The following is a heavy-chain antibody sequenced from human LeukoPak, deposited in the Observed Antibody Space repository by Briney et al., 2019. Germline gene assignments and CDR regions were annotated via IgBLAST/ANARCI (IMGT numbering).Heavy chain of an antibody. CDR1: GFTFSSYW. CDR2: IKQDGSEK. J-gene: IGHJ6*02. Sequence: GGSLRLSCAASGFTFSSYWMSWVRQAPGKGLEWVANIKQDGSEKYYVDSVKGRFTISRDNAKNSLYLQMNSLRAEDTAVYYCARLISSGSYYNLLYYYYGMDVWGQGTTVTVSS. CDR3: ARLISSGSYYNLLYYYYGMDV. D-gene: IGHD3-10*01. V-gene: IGHV3-7*01.